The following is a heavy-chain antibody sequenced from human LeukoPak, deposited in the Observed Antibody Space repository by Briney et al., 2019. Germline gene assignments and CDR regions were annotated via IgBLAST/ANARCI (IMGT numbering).Heavy chain of an antibody. CDR1: GFTFSAHW. V-gene: IGHV3-74*01. CDR3: ARLRNTMTTPRFDY. J-gene: IGHJ4*02. CDR2: INNDGSST. D-gene: IGHD4-17*01. Sequence: GGSLRLSCAASGFTFSAHWMHWVRQTPGKGLLWVSRINNDGSSTTYADSVKGRFTISRDNSKNTLYLQMSSLRADDTAVYYCARLRNTMTTPRFDYWGQGTLVTVSS.